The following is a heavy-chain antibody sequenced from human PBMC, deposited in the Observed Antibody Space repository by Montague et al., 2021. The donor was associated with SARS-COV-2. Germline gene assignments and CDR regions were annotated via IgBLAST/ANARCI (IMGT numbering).Heavy chain of an antibody. J-gene: IGHJ6*02. CDR2: IYTSGST. D-gene: IGHD3-10*01. CDR1: GGSISSGSCY. Sequence: TLSLTCTVSGGSISSGSCYWSWIRQPAGKGLEWIGRIYTSGSTNYNPSLKSRVTISVDTSKNQFSLKLSSVTAADTAVYYCARVGVGTMVRGVIPAYYYYGMDVWGQGTTVTVSS. V-gene: IGHV4-61*02. CDR3: ARVGVGTMVRGVIPAYYYYGMDV.